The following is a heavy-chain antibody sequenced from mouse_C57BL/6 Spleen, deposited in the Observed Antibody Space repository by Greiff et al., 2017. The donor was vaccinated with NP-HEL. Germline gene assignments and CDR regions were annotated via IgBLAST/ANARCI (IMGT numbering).Heavy chain of an antibody. V-gene: IGHV3-6*01. CDR1: GYSITSGYY. CDR3: ARTIYYGYDGRVFDY. J-gene: IGHJ2*01. CDR2: ISYDGSN. D-gene: IGHD2-2*01. Sequence: ESGPGLVKPSQSLSLTCSVTGYSITSGYYWNWIRQFPGNKLEWMGYISYDGSNNYNPSLKNRISITRDTSKNQFFLKLNSVTTEDTATYYCARTIYYGYDGRVFDYWGQGTTLTVSS.